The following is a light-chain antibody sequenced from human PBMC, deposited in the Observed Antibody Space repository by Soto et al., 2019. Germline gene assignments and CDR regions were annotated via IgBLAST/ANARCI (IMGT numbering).Light chain of an antibody. CDR1: QSVTNNF. CDR2: GIS. Sequence: ENVLTQSPGTLSLSPGERATLSCRASQSVTNNFFAWYQQKPGQAPRLLIYGISSRATGIPDRFSGSGSGTDFTLIISRLEPEDFVVYYCQQYISLPHTFGQGTKLEVK. CDR3: QQYISLPHT. V-gene: IGKV3-20*01. J-gene: IGKJ2*01.